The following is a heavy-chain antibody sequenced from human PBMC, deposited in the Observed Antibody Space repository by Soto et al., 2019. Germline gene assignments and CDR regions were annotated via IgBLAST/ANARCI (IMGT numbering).Heavy chain of an antibody. CDR1: GASISSGGYY. J-gene: IGHJ2*01. Sequence: QVQLQESGPGLVKPSQTLSLTCTVSGASISSGGYYWNWIRQHPGKGLEWIGHIYYSGSSYYNPSLQRRVTISVDKSKNEFSLKLSSVTAADTAVYYCARDGRGRGIAVAGRFWYFDLWGRGTLVTVSS. CDR3: ARDGRGRGIAVAGRFWYFDL. D-gene: IGHD6-19*01. V-gene: IGHV4-31*03. CDR2: IYYSGSS.